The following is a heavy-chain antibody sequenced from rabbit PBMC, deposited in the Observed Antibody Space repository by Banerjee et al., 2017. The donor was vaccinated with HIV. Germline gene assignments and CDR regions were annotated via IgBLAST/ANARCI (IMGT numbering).Heavy chain of an antibody. CDR1: GFSFSSSYY. J-gene: IGHJ4*01. CDR3: ARDPRYAGYASADHVTLVFNL. V-gene: IGHV1S45*01. Sequence: QEQLVESGGGLVQPEGSLTLTCTASGFSFSSSYYMCWVRQAPGKGLEWIACIYTGSSGSTYYASWAKGRFTISKTSSTTVTLQMTSLTAADTATYFCARDPRYAGYASADHVTLVFNLWGQGTLVTVS. D-gene: IGHD7-1*01. CDR2: IYTGSSGST.